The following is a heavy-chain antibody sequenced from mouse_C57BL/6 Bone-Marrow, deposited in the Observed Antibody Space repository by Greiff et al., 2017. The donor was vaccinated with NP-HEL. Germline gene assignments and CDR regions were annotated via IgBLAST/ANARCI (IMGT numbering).Heavy chain of an antibody. CDR1: GFTFSSYA. Sequence: EVQRVESGEGLVKPGGSLKLSCAASGFTFSSYAMSWVRQTPEKRLEWVAYISSGGDYIYYADTVKGRFTISRDNARNTLYLQMSSLKSEDTAMYYCTRDRGYYGSSHYFDDWGQGTTLTVSS. D-gene: IGHD1-1*01. CDR2: ISSGGDYI. J-gene: IGHJ2*01. V-gene: IGHV5-9-1*02. CDR3: TRDRGYYGSSHYFDD.